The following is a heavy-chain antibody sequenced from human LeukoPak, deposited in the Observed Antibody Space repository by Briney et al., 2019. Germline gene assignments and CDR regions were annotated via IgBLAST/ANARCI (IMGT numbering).Heavy chain of an antibody. Sequence: GESLKISCKGSGYSFTSSWIGWVRQMPGKGLEWMGIIYPGDSDTRYSPSFQGQVAFSVDKSISTAYLQWSSLKASDTAMYYCARRLGGSYLNWFDPWGQGTLVTVSS. CDR2: IYPGDSDT. J-gene: IGHJ5*02. D-gene: IGHD1-26*01. CDR1: GYSFTSSW. CDR3: ARRLGGSYLNWFDP. V-gene: IGHV5-51*01.